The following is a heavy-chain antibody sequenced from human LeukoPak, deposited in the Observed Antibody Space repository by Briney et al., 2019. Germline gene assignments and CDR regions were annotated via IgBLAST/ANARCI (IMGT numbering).Heavy chain of an antibody. J-gene: IGHJ4*02. CDR3: ASCLAAAGIYYFDY. V-gene: IGHV4-59*12. CDR2: IYYSGST. Sequence: SETLSLTCTVSGGSISSYYWSWIRQPPGEGLEWIGYIYYSGSTNYDPSLKSRVTISVDTSKNQFPLKLSSVTAADTAVYYCASCLAAAGIYYFDYWGQGTLVTVSS. D-gene: IGHD6-13*01. CDR1: GGSISSYY.